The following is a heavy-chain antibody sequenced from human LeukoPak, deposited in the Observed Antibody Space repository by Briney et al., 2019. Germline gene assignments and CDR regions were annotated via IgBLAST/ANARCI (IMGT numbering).Heavy chain of an antibody. D-gene: IGHD4-23*01. J-gene: IGHJ4*02. CDR1: GFTVSSNY. CDR2: IYSGGST. Sequence: PGGSLRLSCAASGFTVSSNYMSWVRHAPGKGLEWVSVIYSGGSTYYADSVKGRFTISRDNSKNTLYLQMNSLRAEDTAVYYGASTFYGGSPPYWGQGTLVTVSS. V-gene: IGHV3-66*01. CDR3: ASTFYGGSPPY.